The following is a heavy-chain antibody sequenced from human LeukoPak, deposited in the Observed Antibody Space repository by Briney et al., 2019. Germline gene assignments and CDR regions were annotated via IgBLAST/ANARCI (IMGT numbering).Heavy chain of an antibody. Sequence: SETLSLTCTVSGGSISSYYWSWIRQPPGKGLVWIGYIYYSGSTNYNPSLKSRVTISVDTSKNQFSLKLSSVTAADMAVYYCARANDYGVHPWFDPWGQGTLVTVSS. D-gene: IGHD4-17*01. CDR3: ARANDYGVHPWFDP. V-gene: IGHV4-59*01. CDR1: GGSISSYY. J-gene: IGHJ5*02. CDR2: IYYSGST.